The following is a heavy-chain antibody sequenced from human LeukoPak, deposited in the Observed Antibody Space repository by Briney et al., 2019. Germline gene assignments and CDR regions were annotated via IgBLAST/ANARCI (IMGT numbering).Heavy chain of an antibody. D-gene: IGHD6-19*01. CDR1: GFTFSSYS. CDR2: ISSSSSTI. V-gene: IGHV3-48*01. J-gene: IGHJ6*03. CDR3: ARVLAVAGTRNLENYYYYMDV. Sequence: GGSLRLSCAASGFTFSSYSMNWVRQAPGKGLEWVSYISSSSSTIYYADSVKGRFTIFRDNAKNSLYLQMNSLRAEDTAVYYCARVLAVAGTRNLENYYYYMDVWGKGTTVTVSS.